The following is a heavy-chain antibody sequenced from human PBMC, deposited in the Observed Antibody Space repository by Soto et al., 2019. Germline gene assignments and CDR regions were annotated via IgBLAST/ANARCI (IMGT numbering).Heavy chain of an antibody. Sequence: SETLSLTCSVSGDSISTVDYFWAWIRQPPGQALEYIGYIYKSTTTYYNPSFESRVAISLDTSKSQFSLNVTSVTAADNAVYFCARGRYCLTGRCFPNWSDSWGQGTLVTVS. V-gene: IGHV4-30-4*01. CDR1: GDSISTVDYF. CDR2: IYKSTTT. CDR3: ARGRYCLTGRCFPNWSDS. D-gene: IGHD2-15*01. J-gene: IGHJ5*01.